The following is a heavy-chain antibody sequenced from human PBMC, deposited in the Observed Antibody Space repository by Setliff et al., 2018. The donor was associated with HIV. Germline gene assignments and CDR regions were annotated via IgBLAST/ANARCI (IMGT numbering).Heavy chain of an antibody. D-gene: IGHD3-22*01. V-gene: IGHV1-18*01. CDR1: GYTFTNFG. Sequence: ASVKVSCKASGYTFTNFGITWVRQAPGQGLEWMGWISPYNGNTNYAPELHGRVTMTTDTSTSTASLELRSQRSDDTAVYYCARDRIPSKWLLESDYWGQGTLVTVS. J-gene: IGHJ4*02. CDR2: ISPYNGNT. CDR3: ARDRIPSKWLLESDY.